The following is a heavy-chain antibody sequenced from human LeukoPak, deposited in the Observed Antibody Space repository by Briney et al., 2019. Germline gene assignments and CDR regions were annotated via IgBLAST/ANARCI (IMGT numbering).Heavy chain of an antibody. J-gene: IGHJ4*02. CDR2: MNPNSGNT. CDR3: ARGPNYDFWSGYYTFLFDY. CDR1: GYTFTSYD. D-gene: IGHD3-3*01. V-gene: IGHV1-8*01. Sequence: GASVKVSCKASGYTFTSYDINWVRQATGQGLEWMGWMNPNSGNTGYAQKFQGRVTMTRNTSISTAYMELRSLRSDDTAVYYCARGPNYDFWSGYYTFLFDYWGQGTLVTVSS.